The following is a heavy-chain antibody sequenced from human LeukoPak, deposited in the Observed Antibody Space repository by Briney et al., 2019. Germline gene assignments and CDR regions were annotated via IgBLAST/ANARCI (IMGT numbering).Heavy chain of an antibody. CDR3: ARGPHDSSGYYGVY. CDR2: MNPNSGNT. J-gene: IGHJ4*02. V-gene: IGHV1-8*03. CDR1: GYTFTSHD. Sequence: ASVKVSCKASGYTFTSHDINWVRQATGQGLEWMGWMNPNSGNTGYAQKFQGRVTITRNTSISTAYMELSSLRSEDTAVYYCARGPHDSSGYYGVYWGQGTLVTVSS. D-gene: IGHD3-22*01.